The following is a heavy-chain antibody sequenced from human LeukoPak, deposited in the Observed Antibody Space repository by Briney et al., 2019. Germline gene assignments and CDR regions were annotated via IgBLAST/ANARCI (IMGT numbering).Heavy chain of an antibody. D-gene: IGHD4-17*01. Sequence: PSETLSLTCTVSGASINNYYWSWIRQPPGKGLEWIGYFYYIGSTNYNPSLKSRVTISIDTSKNQFSLELRSVTAADTAVYYCARLVTTVTKRNNWFDPWGQGALVTVSS. V-gene: IGHV4-59*01. CDR3: ARLVTTVTKRNNWFDP. J-gene: IGHJ5*02. CDR1: GASINNYY. CDR2: FYYIGST.